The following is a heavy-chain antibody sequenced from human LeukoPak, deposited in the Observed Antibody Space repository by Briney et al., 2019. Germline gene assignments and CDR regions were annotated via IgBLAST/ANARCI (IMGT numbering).Heavy chain of an antibody. CDR1: GDSVSINSAA. CDR3: ARVGFRAGTPNAFDI. CDR2: TDYRSKWYK. D-gene: IGHD1-1*01. J-gene: IGHJ3*02. V-gene: IGHV6-1*01. Sequence: SQTLSLTCAISGDSVSINSAAWNWIRQSPSRGLEWLGRTDYRSKWYKDYAVGVKSRITINPDTSKNQFCLQLNSVTPEDTAVYYCARVGFRAGTPNAFDIWGQGTMVTVSS.